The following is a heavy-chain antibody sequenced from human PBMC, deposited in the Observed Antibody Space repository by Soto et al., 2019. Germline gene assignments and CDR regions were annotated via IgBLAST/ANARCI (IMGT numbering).Heavy chain of an antibody. D-gene: IGHD3-22*01. Sequence: EASVKVSCKASGGTFSSYAISWVRQAPGQGLEWMGGIIPIFGTANYAQKFQGRVTITADESTSTAYMELSSLRSEDTAVYYCARSVPYDSFDYWGQGTLVTVSS. CDR1: GGTFSSYA. CDR2: IIPIFGTA. CDR3: ARSVPYDSFDY. V-gene: IGHV1-69*13. J-gene: IGHJ4*02.